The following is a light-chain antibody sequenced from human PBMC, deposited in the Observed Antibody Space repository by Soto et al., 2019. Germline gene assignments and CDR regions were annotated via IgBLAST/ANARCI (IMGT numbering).Light chain of an antibody. Sequence: EVVLTQSPGTLSLSPGERASLSCRASQSVSNNYLAWYQQKPGQSPKLLIFCSSDRATGIPDRFSGSGSGTVFTLAISRLEPEDFAVYYCQQYGSSPPYTFGQGTKLEIK. CDR3: QQYGSSPPYT. J-gene: IGKJ2*01. CDR1: QSVSNNY. CDR2: CSS. V-gene: IGKV3-20*01.